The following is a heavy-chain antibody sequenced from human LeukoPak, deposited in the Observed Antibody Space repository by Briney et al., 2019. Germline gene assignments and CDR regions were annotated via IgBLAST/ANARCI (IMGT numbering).Heavy chain of an antibody. CDR3: VRDEDYGIYVNFDF. J-gene: IGHJ4*02. Sequence: ASVKVSCKASGYTFTSYAMNWVRQAPGQGLEWMGWISAYNGNTNYAQKLQGRVTMTTDTSTSTAYMELRSLRSDDTAVYYCVRDEDYGIYVNFDFWGQGALVTVSS. CDR2: ISAYNGNT. V-gene: IGHV1-18*01. D-gene: IGHD4-17*01. CDR1: GYTFTSYA.